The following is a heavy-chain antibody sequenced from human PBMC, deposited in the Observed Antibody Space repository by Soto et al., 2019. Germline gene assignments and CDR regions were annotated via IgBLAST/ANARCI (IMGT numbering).Heavy chain of an antibody. CDR2: ISYDGSNK. V-gene: IGHV3-30-3*01. Sequence: GGSLRLSCAASGFTFSSYAMHWFRQAPGKGLEWVAVISYDGSNKYYADSVKGRFTISRDNSKNTLYLQMNSLRAEDTAVYYCATHRSYDITEIDYWGQGTLVTVSS. CDR1: GFTFSSYA. CDR3: ATHRSYDITEIDY. J-gene: IGHJ4*02. D-gene: IGHD2-8*01.